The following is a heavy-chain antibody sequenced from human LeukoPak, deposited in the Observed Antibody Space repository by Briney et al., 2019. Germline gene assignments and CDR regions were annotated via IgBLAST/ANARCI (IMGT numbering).Heavy chain of an antibody. Sequence: SETLSLTCAVYRGSFSGYYWSWIRQPPGKGLEWIGYIYYSVNTNYNPSLKSRVTISVDTSKNQISLKLSSVTAADTAIYYCARPSRRGYVDGFDIWGQGTMVTVSS. CDR3: ARPSRRGYVDGFDI. V-gene: IGHV4-59*08. CDR2: IYYSVNT. J-gene: IGHJ3*02. D-gene: IGHD5-18*01. CDR1: RGSFSGYY.